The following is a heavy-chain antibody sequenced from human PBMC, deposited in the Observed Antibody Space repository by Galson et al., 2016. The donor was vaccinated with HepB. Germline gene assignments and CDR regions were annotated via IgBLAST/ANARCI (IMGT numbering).Heavy chain of an antibody. J-gene: IGHJ4*02. CDR3: ARQSRYLWEPCAY. CDR2: IYAGDSDT. D-gene: IGHD1-26*01. V-gene: IGHV5-51*01. CDR1: GYTFTSYW. Sequence: QSGAEVKKPGESLKISCKGFGYTFTSYWIAWVRQLPGKGLEWMGIIYAGDSDTKYGPSFQGQVTISVDKSISTAYLQWNSLKASDSAMYYCARQSRYLWEPCAYWGQGTLVTVSS.